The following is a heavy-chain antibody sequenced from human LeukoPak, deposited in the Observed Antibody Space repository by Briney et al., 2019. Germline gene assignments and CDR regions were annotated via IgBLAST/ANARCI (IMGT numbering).Heavy chain of an antibody. Sequence: GASVSVSSTASGYTFTSYYMHWVRQAPGQGLEWMGIINPSGGSTSYAQKFQGRVTMTRDTSTSTVYMELSSLRSEDTAVYYCARACADYDSSGYYLTNLYYFDYWGQGTLVTVSS. CDR1: GYTFTSYY. CDR3: ARACADYDSSGYYLTNLYYFDY. D-gene: IGHD3-22*01. V-gene: IGHV1-46*01. CDR2: INPSGGST. J-gene: IGHJ4*02.